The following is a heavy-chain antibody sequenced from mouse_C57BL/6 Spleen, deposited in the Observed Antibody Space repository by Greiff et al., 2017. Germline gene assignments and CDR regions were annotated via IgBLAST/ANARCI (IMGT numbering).Heavy chain of an antibody. CDR2: IYPSDSET. Sequence: QVQLQQPGAELVRPGSSVKLSCKASGYTFTSYWMDWVKQRPGQGLEWIGNIYPSDSETHYNHKFKDKATLTVDKSSSTAYMQLSSLTSEYSAVYYGARPAAQYYLDYWGQGTTLTVSS. CDR1: GYTFTSYW. D-gene: IGHD3-2*02. CDR3: ARPAAQYYLDY. V-gene: IGHV1-61*01. J-gene: IGHJ2*01.